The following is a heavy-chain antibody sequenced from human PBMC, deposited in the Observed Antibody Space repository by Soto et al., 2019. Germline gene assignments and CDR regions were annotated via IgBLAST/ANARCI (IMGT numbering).Heavy chain of an antibody. V-gene: IGHV4-4*02. CDR2: IYRTGST. D-gene: IGHD1-7*01. CDR1: GASFTSNDW. CDR3: ASRDPGTSVDY. J-gene: IGHJ4*02. Sequence: NPSETLSLTCAVYGASFTSNDWWTWVRQPPGRGLEWIGEIYRTGSTNYNPSLKSRVTISLDKSENQFSLKVTSLTAADTAVYYCASRDPGTSVDYWGQGTLVTVSS.